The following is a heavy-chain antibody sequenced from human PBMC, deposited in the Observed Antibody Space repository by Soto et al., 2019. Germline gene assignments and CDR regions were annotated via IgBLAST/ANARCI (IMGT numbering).Heavy chain of an antibody. V-gene: IGHV3-23*01. J-gene: IGHJ4*02. Sequence: GGSLRLSCSVYGFTFSSYAMGWVRQAPGKGLEWVSAISGGGGSTYYADSVKGRFTISRDTSKNTLYLQMNSLRAEDTAVYYCAKVVPAAPGYWGQGTLVTVSS. CDR1: GFTFSSYA. D-gene: IGHD2-2*01. CDR2: ISGGGGST. CDR3: AKVVPAAPGY.